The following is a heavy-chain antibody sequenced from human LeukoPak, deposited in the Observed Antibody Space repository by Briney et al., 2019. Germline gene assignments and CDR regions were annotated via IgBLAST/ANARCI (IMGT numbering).Heavy chain of an antibody. J-gene: IGHJ4*02. CDR3: ARDSSGYSYGLYYFDY. CDR2: IYSGGST. Sequence: GGSLRLSCAASGFTFSSYAMSWVRQAPGKGLEWVSVIYSGGSTYYADSVKGRFTISRDNSKNTLYLQMNSLRAEDTAVYYCARDSSGYSYGLYYFDYWGQGTLVTVSS. CDR1: GFTFSSYA. D-gene: IGHD5-18*01. V-gene: IGHV3-53*01.